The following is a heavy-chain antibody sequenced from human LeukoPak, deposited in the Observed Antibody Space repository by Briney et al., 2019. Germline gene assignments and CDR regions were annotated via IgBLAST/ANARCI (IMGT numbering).Heavy chain of an antibody. CDR1: GGSFSGYY. CDR2: INHSGST. J-gene: IGHJ4*02. CDR3: ARVGPLNLLRFLGWLLYFDY. V-gene: IGHV4-34*01. Sequence: PSETLSLTCAVYGGSFSGYYWSWIRQPPGKGLEWIGEINHSGSTNYNPSLKSRVTISIDTSKNQFSLKLSSVTAADTAVYYCARVGPLNLLRFLGWLLYFDYWGQGTLVTVSS. D-gene: IGHD3-3*01.